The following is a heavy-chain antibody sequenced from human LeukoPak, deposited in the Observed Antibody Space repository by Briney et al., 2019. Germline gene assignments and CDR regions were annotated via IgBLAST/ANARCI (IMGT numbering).Heavy chain of an antibody. CDR2: TYYSGST. CDR1: GGSISSSSYY. V-gene: IGHV4-39*01. CDR3: ARLWYGDYAYFDY. Sequence: SETLSLTCSVSGGSISSSSYYWGWIRQPPGKGLEWIGSTYYSGSTYYNPSLKSRVTISVDTSKNQFSLKLSSVTAADTAVYYCARLWYGDYAYFDYWGQGTLVTVSS. D-gene: IGHD4-17*01. J-gene: IGHJ4*02.